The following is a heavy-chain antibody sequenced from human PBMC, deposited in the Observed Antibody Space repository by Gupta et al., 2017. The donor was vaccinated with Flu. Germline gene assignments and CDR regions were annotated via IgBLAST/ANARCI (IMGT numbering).Heavy chain of an antibody. CDR2: IKSKTDGGTT. J-gene: IGHJ4*02. CDR3: APQIRGLIITAFDF. V-gene: IGHV3-15*01. CDR1: GFTFSDAW. D-gene: IGHD3-10*01. Sequence: ELQLVESGGGLVKPGWSLGLSCAASGFTFSDAWMGWVRQAPGKGLEWVGRIKSKTDGGTTDYAAPVKGRFTISRDDSKNTLSLQMYSLKTEDTAVYYCAPQIRGLIITAFDFWGQGALVTVSS.